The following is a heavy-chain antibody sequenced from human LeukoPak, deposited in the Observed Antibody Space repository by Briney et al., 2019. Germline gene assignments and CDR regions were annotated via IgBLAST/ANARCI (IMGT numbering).Heavy chain of an antibody. J-gene: IGHJ1*01. Sequence: WPGGSLRLSCAASGFTFDDYGMSWVRQAPGKGLEWVSGINWNGGSTGYADSVKGRFTISRDNAKNSLFLQMNSLRAEDTAFYYCIKGPSGLAYFHHWGQGTLVTVSS. CDR1: GFTFDDYG. V-gene: IGHV3-20*04. CDR3: IKGPSGLAYFHH. CDR2: INWNGGST.